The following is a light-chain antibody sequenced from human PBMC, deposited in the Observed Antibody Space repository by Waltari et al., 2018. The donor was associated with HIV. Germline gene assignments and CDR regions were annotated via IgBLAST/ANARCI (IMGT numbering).Light chain of an antibody. CDR3: CSYAGSNTWV. Sequence: QSALTQPASVSGSPGQSITISCTGTSSDVGSYTLVSWYQQHPGKAPTLMIYAVSKRPSGVSNRFSGSKSGNTASLTISGLQADDEADYYCCSYAGSNTWVFGGGTKLTVL. CDR2: AVS. V-gene: IGLV2-23*02. J-gene: IGLJ3*02. CDR1: SSDVGSYTL.